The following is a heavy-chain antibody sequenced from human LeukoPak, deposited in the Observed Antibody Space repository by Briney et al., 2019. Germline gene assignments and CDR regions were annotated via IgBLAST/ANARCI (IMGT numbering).Heavy chain of an antibody. CDR1: GYTFTSYG. CDR3: ARDESPPREWQHFDYYYYMDV. Sequence: ASVKVSCKASGYTFTSYGISWVRQAPGQGLEWMGWISAYNGNTNYAQKLQGRVTMTTDTSTSTAYMELRSLRSDDTAVYYCARDESPPREWQHFDYYYYMDVWGKGTTVTISS. D-gene: IGHD3-3*01. J-gene: IGHJ6*03. CDR2: ISAYNGNT. V-gene: IGHV1-18*01.